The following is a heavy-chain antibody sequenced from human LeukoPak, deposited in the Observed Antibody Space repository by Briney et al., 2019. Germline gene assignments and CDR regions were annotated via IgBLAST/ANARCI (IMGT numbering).Heavy chain of an antibody. CDR3: ANPQSRGYDYLDY. J-gene: IGHJ4*02. Sequence: GGSLRLSCAASGFTFRNYGMHWVRQAPGKGLEWVAVKSIDGSEKYYADSVKGRFTISRDNSKNTLYLQMNSLRGDDTAVYYCANPQSRGYDYLDYWGQGTLVTVSS. D-gene: IGHD5-12*01. V-gene: IGHV3-30*18. CDR2: KSIDGSEK. CDR1: GFTFRNYG.